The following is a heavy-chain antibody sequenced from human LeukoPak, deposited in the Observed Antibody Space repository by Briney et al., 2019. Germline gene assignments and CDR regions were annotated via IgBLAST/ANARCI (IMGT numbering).Heavy chain of an antibody. CDR3: ATSYCSSTSCYDSTFDC. Sequence: SQTLSLTCTVSGGSISSGSYYWSWIRQPAGKGLEWIGRIYTSGSTNYNPSLKSRVTISVDTSKNQFSLKLSSVTAADTAVYYCATSYCSSTSCYDSTFDCWGQGTLVTVSS. CDR2: IYTSGST. J-gene: IGHJ4*02. CDR1: GGSISSGSYY. V-gene: IGHV4-61*02. D-gene: IGHD2-2*01.